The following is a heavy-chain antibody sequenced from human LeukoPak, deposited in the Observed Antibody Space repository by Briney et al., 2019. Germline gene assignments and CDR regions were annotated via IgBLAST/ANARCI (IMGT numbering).Heavy chain of an antibody. Sequence: ASVKVSCKASGYTVTGYYMHCVRQAPGQGREWMGWINPNSGGTKYAQKFQGRVTMTRDTSSSTAYMQVSRLRSDGTAVYYCARGASGGSSGWYYYWGRGTLVTVSS. J-gene: IGHJ4*02. CDR1: GYTVTGYY. CDR2: INPNSGGT. D-gene: IGHD6-19*01. V-gene: IGHV1-2*02. CDR3: ARGASGGSSGWYYY.